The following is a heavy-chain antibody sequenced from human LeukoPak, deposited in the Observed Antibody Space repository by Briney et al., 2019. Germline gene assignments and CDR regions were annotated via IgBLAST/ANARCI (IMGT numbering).Heavy chain of an antibody. CDR1: GFTFSSYA. Sequence: GGSLRLSCAASGFTFSSYAMHWVRQAPGKGLEWVAVISYDGSNKYYADSVKGRFTISRDNSKNTLYLQMNSLRAEDTAVYYCARDALYSAFDYWGQGTLVTVSS. V-gene: IGHV3-30*04. CDR3: ARDALYSAFDY. CDR2: ISYDGSNK. J-gene: IGHJ4*02. D-gene: IGHD5-18*01.